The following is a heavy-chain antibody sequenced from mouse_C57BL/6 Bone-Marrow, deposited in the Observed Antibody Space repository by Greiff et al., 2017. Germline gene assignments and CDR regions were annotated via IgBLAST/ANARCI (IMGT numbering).Heavy chain of an antibody. CDR1: GFTFSDFY. J-gene: IGHJ4*01. D-gene: IGHD1-1*01. CDR3: ARAPTVGAMDY. V-gene: IGHV5-16*01. Sequence: EVKLVESEGGLVQPGSSMKLSCTASGFTFSDFYMAWVRQVPEKGLEWVANINYDGSSTYYLDSLKSRFIISRDNAKNILYLQMSSLKSEDTAKYYCARAPTVGAMDYWGQGTSVTVSS. CDR2: INYDGSST.